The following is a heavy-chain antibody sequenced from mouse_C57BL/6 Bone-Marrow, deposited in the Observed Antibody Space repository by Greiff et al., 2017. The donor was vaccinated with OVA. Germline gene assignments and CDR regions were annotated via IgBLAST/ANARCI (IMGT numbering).Heavy chain of an antibody. D-gene: IGHD1-1*01. V-gene: IGHV1-69*01. CDR2: IDPSDSYT. Sequence: VQLQQPGAELVMPGASVKLSCKASGYTFTSYWMHWVKQRPGQGLEWIGEIDPSDSYTNYNQKFKGKSTLTVDKSSSTAYMQLSSLTSEDSAVYYCARSQIYCGSSYFDYWGQGTTLTVSS. CDR3: ARSQIYCGSSYFDY. CDR1: GYTFTSYW. J-gene: IGHJ2*01.